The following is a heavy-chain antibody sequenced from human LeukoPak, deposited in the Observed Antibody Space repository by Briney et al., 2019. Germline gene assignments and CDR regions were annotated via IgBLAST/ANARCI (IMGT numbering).Heavy chain of an antibody. CDR1: GFTFSSYG. Sequence: GGSLRLSCAASGFTFSSYGMHWVRQAPGKGLEWVAFIRYDGSNKYYADSVKGRFTISRDNAKNSLYLQMSSLRAEDTAVYYCARAGNYYDTVDAFDTWGQGTMVTVSS. CDR3: ARAGNYYDTVDAFDT. CDR2: IRYDGSNK. J-gene: IGHJ3*02. V-gene: IGHV3-30*02. D-gene: IGHD3-22*01.